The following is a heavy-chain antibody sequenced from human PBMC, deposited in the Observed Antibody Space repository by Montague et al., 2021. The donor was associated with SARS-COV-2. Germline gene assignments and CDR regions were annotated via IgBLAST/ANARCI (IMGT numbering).Heavy chain of an antibody. V-gene: IGHV4-61*02. Sequence: TLSLTCTVSGASISGGGYYWGWIRQPPGKGLEWTGRIYSSGGTNYNPSPNSRVTILVDTSKNQFSLNLSSVTVADTAVYYCARGGGGTSRCFDDWGQGTLVTVSS. CDR3: ARGGGGTSRCFDD. J-gene: IGHJ4*02. D-gene: IGHD1-1*01. CDR2: IYSSGGT. CDR1: GASISGGGYY.